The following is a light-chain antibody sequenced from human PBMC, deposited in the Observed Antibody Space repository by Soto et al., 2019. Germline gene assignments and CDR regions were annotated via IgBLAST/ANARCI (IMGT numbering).Light chain of an antibody. J-gene: IGKJ1*01. CDR3: QQYGSSPGGT. Sequence: EIVLTQSPGTLSLSPGERATLSCRASQSVSSSYLAWYQQKPGQAPRLLIYGGSSRATGIPDRFSGSGSGTDFTLTISRLEPEDFAVYYCQQYGSSPGGTFGQGTKVEIK. V-gene: IGKV3-20*01. CDR1: QSVSSSY. CDR2: GGS.